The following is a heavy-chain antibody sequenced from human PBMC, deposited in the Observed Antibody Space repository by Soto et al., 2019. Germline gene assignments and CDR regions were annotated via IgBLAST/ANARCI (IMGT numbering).Heavy chain of an antibody. J-gene: IGHJ4*02. V-gene: IGHV3-21*01. CDR2: ISSSSYI. D-gene: IGHD3-22*01. CDR3: ASHTRVNYYDSSGPPSI. Sequence: GGSLRLSCAASGFTFSSYWMHWVRQAPGKGLEWVSSISSSSYIYYADSVKGRFTISRDNAKNSLYLQMNSLRAEDTAVYYCASHTRVNYYDSSGPPSIWGQGTLVTVSS. CDR1: GFTFSSYW.